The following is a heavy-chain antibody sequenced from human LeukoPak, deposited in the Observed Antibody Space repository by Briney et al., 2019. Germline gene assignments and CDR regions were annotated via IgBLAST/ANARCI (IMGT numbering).Heavy chain of an antibody. V-gene: IGHV3-30*03. CDR1: GFSFTTYG. J-gene: IGHJ3*01. CDR2: ISYDGRNQ. D-gene: IGHD2-21*01. CDR3: VDLWFRIKAVS. Sequence: PGTSLRLSCAASGFSFTTYGMHWVRQAPLKGLEWLAAISYDGRNQNYADSVKGRFTIFRDNSKNTLFLQMSSLRAEDTAVYYCVDLWFRIKAVSWGQGTMVTVSS.